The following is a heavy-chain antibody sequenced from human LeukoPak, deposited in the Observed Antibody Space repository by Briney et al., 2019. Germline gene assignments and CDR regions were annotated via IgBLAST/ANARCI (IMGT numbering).Heavy chain of an antibody. CDR3: ARVHTYDTSGSRYDY. J-gene: IGHJ4*02. V-gene: IGHV4-59*01. D-gene: IGHD3-22*01. CDR2: IYYSGST. Sequence: AETLSLTCTVSGGSISSYYWSWIRQPPGKGLEWIGYIYYSGSTNYNPALKSRVTISIDKSKNQFYLKLSSVTAEDTAVYYCARVHTYDTSGSRYDYWGQGTLVTVSS. CDR1: GGSISSYY.